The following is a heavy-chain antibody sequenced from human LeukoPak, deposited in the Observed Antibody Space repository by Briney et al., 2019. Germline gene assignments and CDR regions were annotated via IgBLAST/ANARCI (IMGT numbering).Heavy chain of an antibody. V-gene: IGHV3-15*01. Sequence: GGSLRLSCAASGFTLSNAWMSWVRQAPGKGLEWVARIQTKSEGARTDYAAPVKGRFTISRDDSKNTLSLQMNNPQNEDTAVYYCSTLTMKLVHPDYWGQGTLVTVSS. D-gene: IGHD5-24*01. CDR1: GFTLSNAW. J-gene: IGHJ4*02. CDR3: STLTMKLVHPDY. CDR2: IQTKSEGART.